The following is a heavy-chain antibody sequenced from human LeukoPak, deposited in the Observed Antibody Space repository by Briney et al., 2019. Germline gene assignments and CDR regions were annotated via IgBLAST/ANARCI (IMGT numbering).Heavy chain of an antibody. V-gene: IGHV4-59*01. J-gene: IGHJ3*02. CDR1: GGSISSYY. CDR3: ARDQGVEGAFDI. D-gene: IGHD3-16*01. Sequence: PSETLSLTCTVAGGSISSYYWSWTRQPPGKGLEWIGYIYYSGSTNYNPSLKSRVTISVDTLKNQFSLKLSSVTAADTAVYYCARDQGVEGAFDIWGQGTMVTVSS. CDR2: IYYSGST.